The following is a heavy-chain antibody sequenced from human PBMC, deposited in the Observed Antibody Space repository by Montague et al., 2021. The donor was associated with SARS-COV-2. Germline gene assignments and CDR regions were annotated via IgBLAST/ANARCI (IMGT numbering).Heavy chain of an antibody. CDR3: AKVDQWEVFLDY. D-gene: IGHD1-26*01. CDR1: GFTFRNYA. J-gene: IGHJ4*02. CDR2: IYSGASST. Sequence: SLRLSCAASGFTFRNYAMSWARQAPVKGLEWVSVIYSGASSTYYXDSVKGRFTISRDNSKNTLYLQMNNLRAEDTAVYYCAKVDQWEVFLDYWGRGTLVIVSS. V-gene: IGHV3-23*03.